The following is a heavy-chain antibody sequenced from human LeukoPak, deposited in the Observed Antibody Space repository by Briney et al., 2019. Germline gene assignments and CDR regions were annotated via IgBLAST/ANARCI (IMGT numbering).Heavy chain of an antibody. Sequence: GASVKVSCKASGYTFTNYDINWVRQATGQGLEWMGWMNPNSGNTGYAQKFQGRVTITRETSINTAYMELSSLTSEDTAVYYCARDLGYCSSTSCPYNWFDPWGQGTLDTVSS. V-gene: IGHV1-8*03. CDR1: GYTFTNYD. CDR2: MNPNSGNT. D-gene: IGHD2-2*01. CDR3: ARDLGYCSSTSCPYNWFDP. J-gene: IGHJ5*02.